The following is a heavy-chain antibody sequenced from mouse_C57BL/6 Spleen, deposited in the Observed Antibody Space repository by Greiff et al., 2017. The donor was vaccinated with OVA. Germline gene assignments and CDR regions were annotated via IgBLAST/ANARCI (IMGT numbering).Heavy chain of an antibody. CDR1: GYTFTSSG. D-gene: IGHD2-2*01. Sequence: QVQLQQSGAELARPGASVKLSCKASGYTFTSSGISWVKQRTGQGLEWIGEIYPRSGNTYYNEKFKGNATLTADKSSSTAYMELRSLTSEDSAVDVCARDGYDDYYAMDYGGQGTSVTVSS. CDR3: ARDGYDDYYAMDY. V-gene: IGHV1-81*01. CDR2: IYPRSGNT. J-gene: IGHJ4*01.